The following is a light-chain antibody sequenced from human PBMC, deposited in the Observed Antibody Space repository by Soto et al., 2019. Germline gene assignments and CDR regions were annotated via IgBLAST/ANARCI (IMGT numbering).Light chain of an antibody. CDR2: GTS. V-gene: IGKV3-20*01. CDR3: QQYGKSPIT. J-gene: IGKJ5*01. Sequence: VFTLAPRTLSVSPGERATLSCRASHSVSSNSLAWYQQKPAQAPRLLIYGTSSRATGIPDRFSGSGSGTDFTLTISRVEHEDFAVYYCQQYGKSPITFGQGTRLEI. CDR1: HSVSSNS.